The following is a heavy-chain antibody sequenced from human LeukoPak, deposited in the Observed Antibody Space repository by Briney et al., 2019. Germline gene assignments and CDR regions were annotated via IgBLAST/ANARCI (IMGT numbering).Heavy chain of an antibody. CDR1: GFTFSSYG. Sequence: PGGSLRLSCAVSGFTFSSYGMHWFRRAPAKGLEWVAVIWYDGSNKYYADSVKGRFTISRDNSKNTLYLQMNSLRAEDTAVYYCAKDGRAVAAYRGNWFDPWGQGTLVTVSS. D-gene: IGHD6-19*01. V-gene: IGHV3-33*06. J-gene: IGHJ5*02. CDR3: AKDGRAVAAYRGNWFDP. CDR2: IWYDGSNK.